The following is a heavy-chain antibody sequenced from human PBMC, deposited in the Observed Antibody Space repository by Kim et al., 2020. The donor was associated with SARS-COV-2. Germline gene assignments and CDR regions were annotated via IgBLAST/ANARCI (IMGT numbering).Heavy chain of an antibody. CDR3: AKRYCSGGTCYSIDY. V-gene: IGHV3-23*01. J-gene: IGHJ4*02. CDR1: GFTFRSHA. Sequence: GGSLRLSCAASGFTFRSHAMNWVRQAPGKGLEWVSGISGSGGTTNYADSVKGRFTISRYNSKNTLYLQMNSLRAEDTAVYYCAKRYCSGGTCYSIDYWGQGTLVTVSS. D-gene: IGHD2-15*01. CDR2: ISGSGGTT.